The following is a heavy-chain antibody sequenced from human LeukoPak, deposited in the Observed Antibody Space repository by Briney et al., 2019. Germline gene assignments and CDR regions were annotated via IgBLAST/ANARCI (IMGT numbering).Heavy chain of an antibody. D-gene: IGHD4-17*01. CDR3: ARAPLTTATSDYFDL. CDR2: IHYSGIT. CDR1: GGSISTNDYF. J-gene: IGHJ4*02. Sequence: PSQTLSLTCTVPGGSISTNDYFWSWIRQSPEKGLEWIGYIHYSGITKSNPSLESRLTLSVDTSKNQLSLRLTSVTAADTAVYYCARAPLTTATSDYFDLWGLGTLVTVSS. V-gene: IGHV4-30-4*01.